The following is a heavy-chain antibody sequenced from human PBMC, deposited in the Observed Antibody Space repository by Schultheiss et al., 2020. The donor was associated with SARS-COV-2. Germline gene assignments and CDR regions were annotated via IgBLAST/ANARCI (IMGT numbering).Heavy chain of an antibody. CDR2: INHSGST. CDR1: GGSFSGYY. D-gene: IGHD6-6*01. V-gene: IGHV4-34*01. J-gene: IGHJ4*02. Sequence: ESLKISCAVYGGSFSGYYWSWIRQPPGKGLEWIGEINHSGSTNYNPSLKSRVTISVDTSKNQFSLKLSSVTAADTAVYYCARGRKPRIAARPTYYFDYWGQGTLVTVSS. CDR3: ARGRKPRIAARPTYYFDY.